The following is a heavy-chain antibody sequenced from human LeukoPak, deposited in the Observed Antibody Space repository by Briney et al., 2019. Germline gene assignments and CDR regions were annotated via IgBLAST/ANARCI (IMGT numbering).Heavy chain of an antibody. Sequence: GGSLRLSCAASGFTFSSYAMTWVRQAPGKGLEWVSSIDASGGSTYYADSVRGRFTISRDNSKNTFFLQMNTLRAADTAVYYCAKGSGSGWYGWFAPWGQGTLVTVSS. CDR3: AKGSGSGWYGWFAP. CDR2: IDASGGST. D-gene: IGHD6-19*01. J-gene: IGHJ5*02. CDR1: GFTFSSYA. V-gene: IGHV3-23*01.